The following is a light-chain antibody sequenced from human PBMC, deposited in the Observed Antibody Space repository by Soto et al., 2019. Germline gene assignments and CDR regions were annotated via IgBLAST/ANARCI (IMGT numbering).Light chain of an antibody. V-gene: IGLV2-11*01. CDR2: DVS. Sequence: QSALTQPRSVSGAPGQSVTISCTGTSCDVGGYNYVSWYQQHPGKAPKLMIYDVSKRPSGVPDRFSGSKSGNTASLTISGLQAEDEADYYCCSYAGSTYVFGTGTKVTVL. CDR1: SCDVGGYNY. J-gene: IGLJ1*01. CDR3: CSYAGSTYV.